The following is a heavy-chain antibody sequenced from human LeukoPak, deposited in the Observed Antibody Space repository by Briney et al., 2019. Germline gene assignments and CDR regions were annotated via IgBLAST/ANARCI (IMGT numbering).Heavy chain of an antibody. D-gene: IGHD3-22*01. CDR2: INWNGGST. J-gene: IGHJ4*02. CDR1: GFTFDDYG. V-gene: IGHV3-20*04. CDR3: AREGEYYDSKPSFFDY. Sequence: GGSLRLSCAACGFTFDDYGMSWVRQAPGKGLEWVSGINWNGGSTGYADSVKGRFTISRDNAKNSLYLQMNSLRAEDTALYYCAREGEYYDSKPSFFDYWGQGTLVTVSS.